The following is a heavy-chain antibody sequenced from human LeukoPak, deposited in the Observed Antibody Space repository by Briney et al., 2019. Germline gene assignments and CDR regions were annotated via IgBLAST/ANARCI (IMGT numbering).Heavy chain of an antibody. CDR2: IYHSGST. Sequence: PSETLSLTYAVSGYSISSGYYWGWIRQPPGKGLEWIGSIYHSGSTYYNPSLKSRVTISVDTSKNQFSLKLSSVTAADTAVYYCAQSESVSRSDYWGQGTLVTVSS. V-gene: IGHV4-38-2*01. CDR1: GYSISSGYY. J-gene: IGHJ4*02. D-gene: IGHD1-14*01. CDR3: AQSESVSRSDY.